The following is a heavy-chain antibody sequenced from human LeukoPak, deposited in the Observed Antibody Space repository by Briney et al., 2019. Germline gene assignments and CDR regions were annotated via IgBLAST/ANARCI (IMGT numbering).Heavy chain of an antibody. Sequence: GGSLRLSCAASGFTFSSYAMSWVRQAPGKGLEWVSAISGSGGSTYYADSVKGRFTISRDSSKNTLYLQMNSLRAEDTAVYYCAKVSSHQYYFDYWGQGTLVTVSS. CDR1: GFTFSSYA. J-gene: IGHJ4*02. CDR3: AKVSSHQYYFDY. D-gene: IGHD6-13*01. CDR2: ISGSGGST. V-gene: IGHV3-23*01.